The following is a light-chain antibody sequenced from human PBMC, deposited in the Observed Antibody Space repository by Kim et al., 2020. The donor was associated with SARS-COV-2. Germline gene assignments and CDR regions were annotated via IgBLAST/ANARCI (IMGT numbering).Light chain of an antibody. CDR2: EGS. CDR3: CSYAGSSTWV. Sequence: GQSITIPCTGTSRDVVSYNLVSWYQQHPGKAPKLMIYEGSKRPSGVSNRFSGSKSGNTASLTISGLQAEDEADYYCCSYAGSSTWVFGGGTQLTVL. V-gene: IGLV2-23*01. CDR1: SRDVVSYNL. J-gene: IGLJ3*02.